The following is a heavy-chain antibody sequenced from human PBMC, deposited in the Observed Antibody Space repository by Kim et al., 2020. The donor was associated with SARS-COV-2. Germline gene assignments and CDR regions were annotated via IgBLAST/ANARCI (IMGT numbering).Heavy chain of an antibody. Sequence: SETLSLTCAVYGGSFSGYYWSWIRQPPGKGLEWIGEINHSGSTNYNPSLKSRVTISVDTSKNQFSLKLSSVTAADTAVYYCARGPWTVTADDAFDIWGQGTMVTVSS. D-gene: IGHD1-1*01. CDR3: ARGPWTVTADDAFDI. V-gene: IGHV4-34*01. J-gene: IGHJ3*02. CDR2: INHSGST. CDR1: GGSFSGYY.